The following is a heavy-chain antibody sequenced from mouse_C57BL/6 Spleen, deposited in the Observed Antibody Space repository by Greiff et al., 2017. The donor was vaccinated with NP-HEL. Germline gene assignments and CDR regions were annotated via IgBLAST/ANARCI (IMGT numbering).Heavy chain of an antibody. V-gene: IGHV1-76*01. CDR2: IYPGSGNT. J-gene: IGHJ2*01. CDR3: ARSYYGSSYYFDY. CDR1: GYTFTDYY. D-gene: IGHD1-1*01. Sequence: VQLQQSGAELVRPGASVKLSCKASGYTFTDYYINWVKQRPGQGLEWIARIYPGSGNTYYNEKFKGKATLTAEKSSSTAYMQLSSLTSDDSAVYFCARSYYGSSYYFDYWGQGTTLTVSS.